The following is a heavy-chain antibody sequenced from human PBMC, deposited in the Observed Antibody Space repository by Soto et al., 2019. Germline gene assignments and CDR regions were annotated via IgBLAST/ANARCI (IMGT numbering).Heavy chain of an antibody. CDR2: ISAYNGNT. D-gene: IGHD3-16*01. Sequence: QVPLVQSGAEVKKPGASVKVSCKASGYTFTSYGISWVRQAPGQGLEWMGWISAYNGNTNYAQKLQGRVTMTTDTSTSTAYMELRSLRSDDTAVYYCARDPVKVIYYYYYYGMDVWGQGTTVTVSS. J-gene: IGHJ6*02. CDR3: ARDPVKVIYYYYYYGMDV. V-gene: IGHV1-18*01. CDR1: GYTFTSYG.